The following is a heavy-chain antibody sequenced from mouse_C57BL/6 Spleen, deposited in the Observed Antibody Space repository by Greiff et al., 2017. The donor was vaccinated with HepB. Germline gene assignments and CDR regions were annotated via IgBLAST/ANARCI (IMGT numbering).Heavy chain of an antibody. CDR1: GFTFSDYG. Sequence: EVMLVESGGGLVKPGGSLKLSCAASGFTFSDYGMHWVRQAPEKGLEWVAYISSGSSTIYYADTVKGRFTISRDNAKNTLFLQMTSLRSEDTAMYYCARPTTVVEGYYFDYWGQGTTLTVSS. CDR3: ARPTTVVEGYYFDY. V-gene: IGHV5-17*01. D-gene: IGHD1-1*01. CDR2: ISSGSSTI. J-gene: IGHJ2*01.